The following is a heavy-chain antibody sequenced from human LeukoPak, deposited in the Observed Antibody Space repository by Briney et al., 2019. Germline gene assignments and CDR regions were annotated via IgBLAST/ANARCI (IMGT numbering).Heavy chain of an antibody. D-gene: IGHD1-1*01. CDR3: AKDPSDWNDGPLDY. V-gene: IGHV3-30*18. CDR1: GFTFSSYG. Sequence: GSLRLSCAASGFTFSSYGMHWVRQAPGKGLEWVAVISYDGSNKYYADSVKGRFTISRDNSKNTLYLQMNSLRAEDTAVYYCAKDPSDWNDGPLDYWGQGTLVTVSS. CDR2: ISYDGSNK. J-gene: IGHJ4*02.